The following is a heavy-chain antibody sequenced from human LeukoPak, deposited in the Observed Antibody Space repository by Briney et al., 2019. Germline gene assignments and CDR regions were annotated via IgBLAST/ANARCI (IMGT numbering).Heavy chain of an antibody. D-gene: IGHD6-13*01. V-gene: IGHV3-23*01. CDR1: GFTFSSYA. CDR3: ARFLSGNAFDI. CDR2: ISGSGGST. J-gene: IGHJ3*02. Sequence: SGGSLRLSCAASGFTFSSYAMSWVRQAPGKGLEWVSAISGSGGSTYYADSVKGRFTISRDNAKNSLYLQMNSLRAEDTAVYYCARFLSGNAFDIWGQGTMVTVSS.